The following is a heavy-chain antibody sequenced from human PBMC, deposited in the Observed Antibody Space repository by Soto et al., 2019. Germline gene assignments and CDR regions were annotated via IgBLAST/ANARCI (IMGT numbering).Heavy chain of an antibody. J-gene: IGHJ6*02. D-gene: IGHD4-4*01. Sequence: SETLSLTCSVSGGSVSSGSYYWSWIRQPPGKGLEWIGYIYHSGSTYYNPSLKSRVTISVDRSKNQFSLKLSSVTAADTAVYYCARDRGNYLTNYYYGMDVWGQGTTVTVSS. CDR2: IYHSGST. CDR3: ARDRGNYLTNYYYGMDV. CDR1: GGSVSSGSYY. V-gene: IGHV4-61*01.